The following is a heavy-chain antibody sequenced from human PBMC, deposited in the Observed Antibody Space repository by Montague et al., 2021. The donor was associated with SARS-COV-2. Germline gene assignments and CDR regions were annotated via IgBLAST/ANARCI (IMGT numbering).Heavy chain of an antibody. CDR1: GGSISSYY. V-gene: IGHV4-59*08. CDR3: SRHRNYGDHSLDNWFHP. CDR2: IYYSWTT. J-gene: IGHJ5*02. Sequence: SETLSLTCTVSGGSISSYYWCWIRQPPGQGLELIGYIYYSWTTYXNPSLKSRLTISIDTSKNQFSLKLTSVTAADTAVYYCSRHRNYGDHSLDNWFHPWGQGTLVTVSS. D-gene: IGHD4-17*01.